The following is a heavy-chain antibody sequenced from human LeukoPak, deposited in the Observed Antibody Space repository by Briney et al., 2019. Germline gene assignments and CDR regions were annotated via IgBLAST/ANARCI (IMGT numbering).Heavy chain of an antibody. D-gene: IGHD6-13*01. CDR2: ISSSGSTI. V-gene: IGHV3-48*04. Sequence: GGSLRLSCAASGFTFNSYTMNWVRQAPGRGLEWVSYISSSGSTIYYVDSVKGRFTISRDNAKNSLYLQMNSLRAEDTAVYYCATFHGVAAAAQHWGQGTLVTVSS. CDR1: GFTFNSYT. J-gene: IGHJ1*01. CDR3: ATFHGVAAAAQH.